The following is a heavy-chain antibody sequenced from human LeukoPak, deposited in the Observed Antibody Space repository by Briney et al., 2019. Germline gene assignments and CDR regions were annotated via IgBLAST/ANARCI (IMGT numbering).Heavy chain of an antibody. D-gene: IGHD7-27*01. CDR1: GFPFINYW. J-gene: IGHJ4*02. Sequence: PGGSLRLSCAASGFPFINYWMNWVRQAPGKRPEWVGNINQGGSETNYVDSVKGRFSISRDNAKTSLYLQMNSLRAEDTAVYYCATDRKVGTGDPRFDYWGQRALVTVSS. CDR2: INQGGSET. CDR3: ATDRKVGTGDPRFDY. V-gene: IGHV3-7*01.